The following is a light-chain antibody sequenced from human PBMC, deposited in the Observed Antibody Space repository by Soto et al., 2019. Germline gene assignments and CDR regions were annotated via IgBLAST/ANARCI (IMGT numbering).Light chain of an antibody. J-gene: IGLJ3*02. CDR3: SAYTARSTLV. V-gene: IGLV2-14*01. CDR1: MRDVGAYNL. CDR2: EVR. Sequence: QSALTQPASVSGSAGQSITISCSGTMRDVGAYNLVSWYQQHPGTAPKLIIYEVRNRPSGISSRFSGSRSVNTASLTISGLQPEDGGGYYCSAYTARSTLVFSGGTKLTVL.